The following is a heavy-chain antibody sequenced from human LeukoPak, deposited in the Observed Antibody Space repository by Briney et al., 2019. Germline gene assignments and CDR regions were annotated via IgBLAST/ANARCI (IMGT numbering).Heavy chain of an antibody. V-gene: IGHV3-7*03. CDR2: IKQDGSEK. CDR3: AKDRSLTLPTFERSGYYYY. Sequence: GGSLRLSCAASGFSFSIYAMSWVRQAPGKGLEWVANIKQDGSEKYYVDSVKGRFTISRDNSNNTLYLQMNSLRAEDTALYYCAKDRSLTLPTFERSGYYYYWGQGTLVTVSS. J-gene: IGHJ4*02. D-gene: IGHD3-22*01. CDR1: GFSFSIYA.